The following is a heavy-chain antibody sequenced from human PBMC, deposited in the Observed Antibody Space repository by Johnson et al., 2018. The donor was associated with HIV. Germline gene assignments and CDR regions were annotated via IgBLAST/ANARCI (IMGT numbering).Heavy chain of an antibody. V-gene: IGHV3-9*01. CDR3: AKDSPGEGDAFDI. CDR1: GFKFDDYA. D-gene: IGHD3-10*01. J-gene: IGHJ3*02. Sequence: EVQVVESGGGLVQPGRSLRLSCAASGFKFDDYAMHWVRQVPGKGLEWVAGISWNSGSIGYAGSVKGRFTISRDNAKNSLYVQMNSLRPEDTALYYCAKDSPGEGDAFDIWGQGTMVTVSS. CDR2: ISWNSGSI.